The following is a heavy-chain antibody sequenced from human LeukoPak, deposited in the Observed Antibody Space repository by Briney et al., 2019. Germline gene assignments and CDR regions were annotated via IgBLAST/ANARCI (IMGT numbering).Heavy chain of an antibody. J-gene: IGHJ4*02. Sequence: SETLSLTCTVSGGSISSGSYYWSWIRQPAGKGLEWIERIYTSGSTNYNPSLKSRVTISVDTSKNQFSLKLSSVTAADTAVYYCARLYGGNSFIDYWGQGTLVTVSS. V-gene: IGHV4-61*02. CDR3: ARLYGGNSFIDY. CDR2: IYTSGST. CDR1: GGSISSGSYY. D-gene: IGHD4-23*01.